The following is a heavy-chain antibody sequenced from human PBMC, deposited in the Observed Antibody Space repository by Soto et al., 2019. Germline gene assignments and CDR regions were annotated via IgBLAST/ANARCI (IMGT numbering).Heavy chain of an antibody. CDR3: ARDRIEAAGTPRFNYYYGMDV. CDR2: IYGGLTT. Sequence: GGSLRLSCAASGFTVSSTYMTWVRQAPGKGLEWVSVIYGGLTTSYADSVKGRFTISRDNSKNTVFLQMNSLRGEDTAVYYCARDRIEAAGTPRFNYYYGMDVWGQGTTVTSP. V-gene: IGHV3-53*01. J-gene: IGHJ6*02. CDR1: GFTVSSTY. D-gene: IGHD6-13*01.